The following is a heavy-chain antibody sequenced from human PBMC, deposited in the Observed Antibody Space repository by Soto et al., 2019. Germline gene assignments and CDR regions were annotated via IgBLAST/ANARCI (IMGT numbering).Heavy chain of an antibody. J-gene: IGHJ6*02. Sequence: PGGSLRLSCAASAITFSGYAMTWVRKAPGRGLEWVSSISSVGTGTYYADSVKGRFTISRDNPKDTVYLQMNSLRADDTAVYYCAKARQLVRNGMDVWGQGTTVTVSS. CDR2: ISSVGTGT. V-gene: IGHV3-23*01. CDR1: AITFSGYA. D-gene: IGHD6-13*01. CDR3: AKARQLVRNGMDV.